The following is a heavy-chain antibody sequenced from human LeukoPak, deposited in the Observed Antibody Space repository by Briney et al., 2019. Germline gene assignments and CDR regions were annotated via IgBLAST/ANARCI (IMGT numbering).Heavy chain of an antibody. CDR1: GCTFSSYW. CDR2: INHNGNVN. J-gene: IGHJ4*02. V-gene: IGHV3-7*01. D-gene: IGHD2-15*01. CDR3: SNGYCSGDSCY. Sequence: PGGSLRLSCAASGCTFSSYWMNWARQAPGKGLEWVASINHNGNVNYYVDSVKGRFTISRDNAKNSLYLQINSPTVEDTAVYYCSNGYCSGDSCYWGQGTLVTVSS.